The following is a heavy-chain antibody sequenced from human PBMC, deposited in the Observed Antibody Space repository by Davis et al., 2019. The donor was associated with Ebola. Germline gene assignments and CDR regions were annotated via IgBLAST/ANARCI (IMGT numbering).Heavy chain of an antibody. D-gene: IGHD6-6*01. J-gene: IGHJ4*02. CDR2: ISWNSGSI. CDR3: AKGGSSSGRGGYFDY. CDR1: GFTFDDYA. Sequence: GGSLRLSCAASGFTFDDYAMHWVRQAPGKGLEWVSGISWNSGSIGYADSVKGRFTISRDNAKNSLYLQMNSLRAEDTAVYYCAKGGSSSGRGGYFDYWGQGTLVTVSS. V-gene: IGHV3-9*01.